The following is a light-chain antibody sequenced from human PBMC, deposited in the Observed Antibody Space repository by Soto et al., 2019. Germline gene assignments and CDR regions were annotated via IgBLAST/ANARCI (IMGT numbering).Light chain of an antibody. CDR3: QQYNNWPQT. CDR1: QSINVN. J-gene: IGKJ4*02. V-gene: IGKV3-15*01. CDR2: GAS. Sequence: EIVMTQSPATLSVSPGERATLSCWASQSINVNLAWYQQKPGQAPRLLVYGASTRATGIPARFSGSGSGTEFTLTISSLQSEDFAVYYCQQYNNWPQTFGGGTKVDIK.